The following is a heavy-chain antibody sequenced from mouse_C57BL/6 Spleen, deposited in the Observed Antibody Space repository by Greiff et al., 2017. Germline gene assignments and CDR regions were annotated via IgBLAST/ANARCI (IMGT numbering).Heavy chain of an antibody. V-gene: IGHV1-26*01. CDR1: GYTFTDYY. J-gene: IGHJ2*01. CDR2: INPNNGGT. CDR3: ARWRRDYFDY. Sequence: EVQLQQSGPELVKPGASVKISCKASGYTFTDYYMNWVKQSHGKSLEWIGDINPNNGGTSYNQKFKGKATLTVDKSSSTAYMELRSLTSEDSAVYYCARWRRDYFDYWGQGTTLTVSS.